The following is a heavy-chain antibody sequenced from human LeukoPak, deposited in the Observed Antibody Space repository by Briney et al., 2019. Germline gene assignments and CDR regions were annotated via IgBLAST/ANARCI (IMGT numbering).Heavy chain of an antibody. CDR3: ATVSAFFYDSGSYYTFDY. D-gene: IGHD3-10*01. V-gene: IGHV4-4*02. CDR2: IYHSGST. J-gene: IGHJ4*02. CDR1: GGSISSSKW. Sequence: SGTLSLTCAVSGGSISSSKWWSWVRQPPGKGLECIGEIYHSGSTNYNPSLKSRVTTSVDKSKNQFSLKLSSVTAADTAVYYCATVSAFFYDSGSYYTFDYWGQGTLVTVSS.